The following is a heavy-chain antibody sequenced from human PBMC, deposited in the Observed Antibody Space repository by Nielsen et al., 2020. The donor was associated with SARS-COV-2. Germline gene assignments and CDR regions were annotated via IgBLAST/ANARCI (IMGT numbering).Heavy chain of an antibody. CDR3: ARGEYYYGSGSYDS. CDR1: GGSFSGYY. Sequence: SETLSLTCAVYGGSFSGYYWSWIRQPPGKGLEWIGEINHSGSTNYNPSLKSRVTISVDTSKNQFSLKLSSVTAADTAVYYCARGEYYYGSGSYDSWGQGTLVTVSS. CDR2: INHSGST. V-gene: IGHV4-34*01. J-gene: IGHJ4*02. D-gene: IGHD3-10*01.